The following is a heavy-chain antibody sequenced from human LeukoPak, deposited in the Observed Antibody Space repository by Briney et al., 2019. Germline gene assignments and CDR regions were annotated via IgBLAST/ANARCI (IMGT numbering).Heavy chain of an antibody. CDR3: SRGPSSGWGGYFDY. CDR1: GGSISSGDYY. V-gene: IGHV4-30-2*01. CDR2: INYSGST. J-gene: IGHJ4*02. D-gene: IGHD6-19*01. Sequence: SSETLSLTCSVSGGSISSGDYYWSWIRQPPGKGLEWIGYINYSGSTYYNPPLKSRVTISVDRSKNQFSLKLSSVTAADTAVYYCSRGPSSGWGGYFDYWGQGILVTVSS.